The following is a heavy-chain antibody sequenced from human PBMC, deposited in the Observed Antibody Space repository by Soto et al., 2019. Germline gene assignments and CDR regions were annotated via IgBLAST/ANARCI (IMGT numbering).Heavy chain of an antibody. CDR1: GFTFSTYS. V-gene: IGHV3-21*01. D-gene: IGHD5-12*01. CDR3: TTTMRISPAMDF. CDR2: LSSGGSYI. J-gene: IGHJ6*04. Sequence: EVQLVESGGGLVQPGGSLRLSCAASGFTFSTYSMNWVRQAPGKGLEWVASLSSGGSYISHADSVKGRFTISRDNAKNSLYLQMNHLRTEDTAVYYCTTTMRISPAMDFWGKGTTVTVSS.